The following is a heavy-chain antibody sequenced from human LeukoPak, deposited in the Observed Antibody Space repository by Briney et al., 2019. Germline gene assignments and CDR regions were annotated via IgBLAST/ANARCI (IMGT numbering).Heavy chain of an antibody. V-gene: IGHV1-69*13. CDR1: GGTFSSYA. J-gene: IGHJ6*02. Sequence: SVKVSCTASGGTFSSYAISWVRQAPGQGLEWMGGIIPIFGTANYAQKFQGRVTITADESTSTAYMELSSLRSEDTAVYYCARVIRFVSAVRYDILPAYYYGMDVWGQGTTVTVSS. CDR2: IIPIFGTA. D-gene: IGHD3-9*01. CDR3: ARVIRFVSAVRYDILPAYYYGMDV.